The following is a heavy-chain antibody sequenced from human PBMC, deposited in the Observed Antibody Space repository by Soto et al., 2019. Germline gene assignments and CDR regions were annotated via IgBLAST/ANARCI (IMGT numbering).Heavy chain of an antibody. V-gene: IGHV1-69*01. CDR2: IIPMYRKA. J-gene: IGHJ5*02. D-gene: IGHD3-10*01. Sequence: QVQLVQSGDEVKKPGSSVKFSCKASGGTFSSYAISWVRQAPGQGLEWMGGIIPMYRKANYAQKFQARVTITADESATTAYMELSRLRSEDTAMYYCARAHRWFGESHPWCQGTLVTVSS. CDR1: GGTFSSYA. CDR3: ARAHRWFGESHP.